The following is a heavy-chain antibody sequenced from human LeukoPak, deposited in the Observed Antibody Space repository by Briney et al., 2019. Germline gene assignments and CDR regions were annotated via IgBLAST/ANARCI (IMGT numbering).Heavy chain of an antibody. Sequence: SQTLSLTCAISGDSFSSNSAAWNWLRQSPSRGLEWLGRTYYRSKWYNDYAVSVKSRITINPDTSKNQFSLQLNSVTPEDTAVYYCAREEYYYGSGSYYFPDWFDPWGQGTLVTVSS. CDR2: TYYRSKWYN. V-gene: IGHV6-1*01. D-gene: IGHD3-10*01. J-gene: IGHJ5*02. CDR3: AREEYYYGSGSYYFPDWFDP. CDR1: GDSFSSNSAA.